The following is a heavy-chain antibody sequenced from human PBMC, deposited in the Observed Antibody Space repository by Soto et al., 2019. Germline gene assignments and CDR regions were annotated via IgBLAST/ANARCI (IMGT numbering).Heavy chain of an antibody. J-gene: IGHJ4*02. CDR2: IYWDDSK. CDR3: SHAYGGRSLY. Sequence: QITLKESGPTLVKPTQTLTLTCTFSVFSLTTDRVGVGGIRQPPGEALEWLAVIYWDDSKTYRPSLESRLTITKDTSNNQVALTMTNMNALDTATYYCSHAYGGRSLYWGQGTLVTVSS. CDR1: VFSLTTDRVG. V-gene: IGHV2-5*02. D-gene: IGHD3-16*01.